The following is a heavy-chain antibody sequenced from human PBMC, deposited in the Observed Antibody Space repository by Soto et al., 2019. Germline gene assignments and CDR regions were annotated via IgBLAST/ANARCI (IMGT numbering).Heavy chain of an antibody. CDR3: AHRRYDSSGYYDHYFDY. CDR1: GFSLSTSGVG. V-gene: IGHV2-5*01. J-gene: IGHJ4*02. CDR2: IYWNDDK. Sequence: QITLKESGPTLVKPTQTLTLTCTFSGFSLSTSGVGVGWIRQPPGKALEWLALIYWNDDKRYSPSLKSRLTITKDTSKNQVVLTMTNMDPVDTATYYCAHRRYDSSGYYDHYFDYWGQGTLVTVSS. D-gene: IGHD3-22*01.